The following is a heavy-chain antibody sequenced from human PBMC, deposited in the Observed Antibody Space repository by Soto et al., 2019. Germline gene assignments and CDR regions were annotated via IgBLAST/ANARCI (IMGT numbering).Heavy chain of an antibody. V-gene: IGHV3-48*01. Sequence: EVQLVESGGGLVQPGGSLRLSCAASGFTFSSYSMNWVRQAPGKGLEWASYISSSSTTKYYADSVKGRFTISRDNGQNSLYLQMNSLRAEDTAVYYCARDGCSGSNCLNWFDPWGQGTLVTVSS. D-gene: IGHD2-15*01. J-gene: IGHJ5*02. CDR3: ARDGCSGSNCLNWFDP. CDR2: ISSSSTTK. CDR1: GFTFSSYS.